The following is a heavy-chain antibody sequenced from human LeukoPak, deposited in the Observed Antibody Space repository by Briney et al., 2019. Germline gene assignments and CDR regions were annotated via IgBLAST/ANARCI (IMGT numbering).Heavy chain of an antibody. CDR1: GYTFTSNG. V-gene: IGHV1-18*01. D-gene: IGHD4/OR15-4a*01. CDR3: ARDDDYNPLVH. CDR2: ISTNNGDT. Sequence: ASVKVSCKASGYTFTSNGISWVRQAPGQGLEWMGWISTNNGDTKYGKKFQGSVIMTTDTSTSTTYMEVRSLRSDDTAVYYCARDDDYNPLVHWGQGTLVTVSS. J-gene: IGHJ4*02.